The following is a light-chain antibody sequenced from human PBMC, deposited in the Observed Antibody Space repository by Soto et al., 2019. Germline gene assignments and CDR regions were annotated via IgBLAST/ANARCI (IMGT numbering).Light chain of an antibody. V-gene: IGLV2-11*01. CDR2: DVN. J-gene: IGLJ2*01. CDR1: SSDVGHYNF. CDR3: SSYAGGYPVL. Sequence: QSVLTQPRSVSGSPGQSVTISCTGISSDVGHYNFVSWYQKYPGKAPKLVLYDVNKRPSGVPGRFSGSKSGNTASLTASGLQSDDEADYYCSSYAGGYPVLFGGGTKLTVL.